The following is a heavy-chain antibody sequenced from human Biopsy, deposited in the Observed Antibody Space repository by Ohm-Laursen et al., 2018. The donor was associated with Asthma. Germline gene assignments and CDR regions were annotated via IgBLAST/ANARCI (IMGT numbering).Heavy chain of an antibody. V-gene: IGHV4-59*01. CDR3: AGFCSGGNCPDH. CDR2: IHYSGST. D-gene: IGHD2-15*01. Sequence: GTLSLTCTVSGVSIRSYYWTWIRQPPGKGLEWIGNIHYSGSTYSNPTLKSRVTISVDTSKKQISLRLSSVIAADTAVYYCAGFCSGGNCPDHWGQGTLVTVSS. J-gene: IGHJ4*02. CDR1: GVSIRSYY.